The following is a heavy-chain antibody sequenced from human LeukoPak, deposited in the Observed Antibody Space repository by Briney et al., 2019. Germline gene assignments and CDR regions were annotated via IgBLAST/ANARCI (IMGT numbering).Heavy chain of an antibody. J-gene: IGHJ4*02. Sequence: PGGSLRLSCAASAFTFNTYSMNWVRQAPGKGLEWVSSISSSSSYIFYADSVKGRFTISRDNAKNSLYLQMNSLRAEDTAFYYCARDTFDYRGQGTLVTVSS. CDR3: ARDTFDY. V-gene: IGHV3-21*01. CDR1: AFTFNTYS. CDR2: ISSSSSYI.